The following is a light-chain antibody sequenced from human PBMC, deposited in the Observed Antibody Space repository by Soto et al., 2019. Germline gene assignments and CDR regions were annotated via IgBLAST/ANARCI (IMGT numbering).Light chain of an antibody. CDR1: QSVSSN. CDR3: QQYGSSPRT. J-gene: IGKJ1*01. CDR2: DIS. Sequence: ETVMTHSPATLSVSPGERATLSCRASQSVSSNLAWYQQKPGQPPRLLIYDISTRATGIPARFSGSGSGTDFTLTISRLEPEDFAVYYCQQYGSSPRTFGQGTKVDIK. V-gene: IGKV3-20*01.